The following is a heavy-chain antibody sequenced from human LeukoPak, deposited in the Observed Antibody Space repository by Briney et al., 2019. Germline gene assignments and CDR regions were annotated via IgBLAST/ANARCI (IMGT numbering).Heavy chain of an antibody. CDR2: IYPGDSDT. CDR3: ASGEGGFGELSGDYYYMDV. Sequence: GESLKISCKGSGYSFTSYWIGWVRQMPGKGLEWMGIIYPGDSDTRYSPSFQGQVTISADKSISTAYLQWSSLKASDTAMYYCASGEGGFGELSGDYYYMDVWGKGTTVTVSS. V-gene: IGHV5-51*01. CDR1: GYSFTSYW. J-gene: IGHJ6*03. D-gene: IGHD3-10*01.